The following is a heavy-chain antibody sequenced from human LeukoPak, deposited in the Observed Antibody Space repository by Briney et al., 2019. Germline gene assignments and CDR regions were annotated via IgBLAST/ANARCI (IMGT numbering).Heavy chain of an antibody. D-gene: IGHD2-15*01. CDR2: IYSGGST. V-gene: IGHV3-53*01. Sequence: GGSLRLSCAASGFTVSSNYMSWVRQAPGKGLEWFSVIYSGGSTYYADSVKGRFTISRDNSKNTLYLQMNSLRAEDTAVYYCARSLGYCSGGSCYRGFDPWGQGTLVTVSS. J-gene: IGHJ5*02. CDR3: ARSLGYCSGGSCYRGFDP. CDR1: GFTVSSNY.